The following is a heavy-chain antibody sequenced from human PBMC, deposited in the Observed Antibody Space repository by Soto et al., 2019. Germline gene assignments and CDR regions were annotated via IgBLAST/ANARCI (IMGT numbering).Heavy chain of an antibody. Sequence: ASVNVSCKSSGYTFTGYYMHWVRQAPGQGLEWMGWINPNSGGTNYAQKFQGWVTMTRDTSISTAYMELSRLRSDDTAVYYCARDRLDNYYYYGMDVWGQGTTVTVSS. D-gene: IGHD1-1*01. CDR2: INPNSGGT. V-gene: IGHV1-2*04. CDR3: ARDRLDNYYYYGMDV. CDR1: GYTFTGYY. J-gene: IGHJ6*02.